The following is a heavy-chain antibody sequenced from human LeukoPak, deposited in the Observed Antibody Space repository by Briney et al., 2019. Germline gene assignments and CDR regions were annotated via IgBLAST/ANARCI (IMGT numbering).Heavy chain of an antibody. CDR3: AKERNLEIAVAGTIFDY. J-gene: IGHJ4*02. V-gene: IGHV3-66*01. CDR1: GFTVRNYY. Sequence: GGSLRLSCAASGFTVRNYYMAWVRQAPGKGLEWVSVIYSGGDTYYADSVKGRFTISRDNSKNMIYLEMSSLKAEDTAVYYCAKERNLEIAVAGTIFDYWGQGTLVTVSS. CDR2: IYSGGDT. D-gene: IGHD6-19*01.